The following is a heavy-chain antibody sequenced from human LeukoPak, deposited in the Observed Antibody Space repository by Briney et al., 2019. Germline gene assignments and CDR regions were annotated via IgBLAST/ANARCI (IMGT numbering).Heavy chain of an antibody. CDR2: INPNSGGT. CDR1: GYTFTGYY. CDR3: ARDGTAPPRGWFDP. J-gene: IGHJ5*02. V-gene: IGHV1-2*02. D-gene: IGHD6-13*01. Sequence: ASVKVSCKASGYTFTGYYMHWVRQAPGQGPEWMGWINPNSGGTNYAQKFQGRVTMTRDTSISTAYMELSRLRSDDTAVYYCARDGTAPPRGWFDPWGQGTLVTVSS.